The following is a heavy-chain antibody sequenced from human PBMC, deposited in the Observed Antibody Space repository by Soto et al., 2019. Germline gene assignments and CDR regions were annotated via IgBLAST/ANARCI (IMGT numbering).Heavy chain of an antibody. J-gene: IGHJ6*02. CDR2: MNPNSGNT. CDR1: GYTFTSYD. CDR3: ARPYPHLVRTPYYYYGMDV. D-gene: IGHD6-13*01. V-gene: IGHV1-8*01. Sequence: ASVKVSCKASGYTFTSYDINWVRQATGQGLEWMRWMNPNSGNTGYAQKFQGRVTMTRNTSISTAYMELSSLRSEDTAVYYCARPYPHLVRTPYYYYGMDVCRQGTTATFSS.